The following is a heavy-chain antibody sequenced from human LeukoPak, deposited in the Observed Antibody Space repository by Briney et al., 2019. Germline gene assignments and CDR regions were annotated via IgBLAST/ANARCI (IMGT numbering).Heavy chain of an antibody. CDR3: AKSGSIVGAIGVDY. J-gene: IGHJ4*02. CDR2: IRYDGSNK. CDR1: GCTFSSYG. V-gene: IGHV3-30*02. D-gene: IGHD1-26*01. Sequence: GGSLRLSCAASGCTFSSYGMDWVHQAPGKGLEWVAFIRYDGSNKYYADSVKGRSTISRDNSKNTLYLQMNSLRAEDTAVYYCAKSGSIVGAIGVDYWGQGTLVTVSS.